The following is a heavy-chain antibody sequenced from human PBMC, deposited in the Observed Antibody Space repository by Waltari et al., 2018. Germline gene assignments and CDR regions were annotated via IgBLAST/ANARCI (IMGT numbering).Heavy chain of an antibody. CDR1: GGSISSYY. J-gene: IGHJ3*02. Sequence: QVQLQESGPGLVKPSETLSLTCTVSGGSISSYYWSWIRQPPGKGLEWIGYIYTSGSTNYNPSRKSRVTRSVDTSKNQFSLKLSSVTAADTAVYYCARRFYYYDSSGYSVDAFDIWGQGTMVTVSS. CDR2: IYTSGST. V-gene: IGHV4-4*09. D-gene: IGHD3-22*01. CDR3: ARRFYYYDSSGYSVDAFDI.